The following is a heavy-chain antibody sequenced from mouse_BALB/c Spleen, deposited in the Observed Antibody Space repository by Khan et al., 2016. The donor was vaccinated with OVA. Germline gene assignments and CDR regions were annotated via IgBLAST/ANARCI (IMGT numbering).Heavy chain of an antibody. J-gene: IGHJ3*01. Sequence: VQLKESGGDLVKPGGSLKLSCAASGFTFSTYGMSWVRQTPDKRLDWVAAISSGGTYTYYPDSVKGRFTISRDNAKNTLYLQMSSLKSEDTAIYYGTRLAYYYNSEGFAYWGQGTLVTVSA. CDR2: ISSGGTYT. V-gene: IGHV5-6*01. CDR3: TRLAYYYNSEGFAY. D-gene: IGHD1-1*01. CDR1: GFTFSTYG.